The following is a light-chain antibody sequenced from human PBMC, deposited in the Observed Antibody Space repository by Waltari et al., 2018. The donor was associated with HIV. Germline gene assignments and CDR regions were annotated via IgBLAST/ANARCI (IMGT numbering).Light chain of an antibody. J-gene: IGKJ1*01. V-gene: IGKV3-20*01. CDR3: QQYDTSPWT. Sequence: EFVLTQSPGTLSLSPGERATLSCRASQSVSSNYLAWYQQKPGQAPRLLMYGASSRATGIQDRFSGGGSGTDFTLTISRLEPEDFAVYFCQQYDTSPWTFGQGTKVEIK. CDR1: QSVSSNY. CDR2: GAS.